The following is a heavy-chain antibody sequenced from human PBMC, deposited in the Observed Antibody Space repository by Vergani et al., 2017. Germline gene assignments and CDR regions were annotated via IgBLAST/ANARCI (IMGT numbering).Heavy chain of an antibody. J-gene: IGHJ5*02. CDR2: TYARGSA. D-gene: IGHD6-6*01. CDR1: GGSISSYY. V-gene: IGHV4-4*07. Sequence: QVQLQESGPGLMKPSETLSLTCTVSGGSISSYYWSWIRQTAGKGLEWLGRTYARGSATYNPSLKSRLSMSVDTSKNQFSLKLSSVTAADTAVYYCARALHPYSSSSHNWFDPWGPGILVTVSS. CDR3: ARALHPYSSSSHNWFDP.